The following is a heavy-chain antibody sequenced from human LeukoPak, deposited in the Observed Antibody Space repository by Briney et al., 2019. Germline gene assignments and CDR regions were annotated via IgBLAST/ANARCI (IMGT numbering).Heavy chain of an antibody. CDR1: GYTFTGYY. Sequence: VASVKVSCKASGYTFTGYYMHWVRQAPGQGLEWMGRINPNSGGTNYAQKFQGRVTMTRDTSISTAYMELSRLRSEDTAVYYCARIGVDYYDSSGLDYWGQGTLVTVSS. J-gene: IGHJ4*02. V-gene: IGHV1-2*06. CDR3: ARIGVDYYDSSGLDY. D-gene: IGHD3-22*01. CDR2: INPNSGGT.